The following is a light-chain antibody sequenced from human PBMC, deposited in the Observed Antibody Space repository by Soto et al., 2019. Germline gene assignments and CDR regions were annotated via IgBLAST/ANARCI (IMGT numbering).Light chain of an antibody. CDR3: QQLNSYPLT. CDR1: QGISSY. J-gene: IGKJ4*01. CDR2: AAS. V-gene: IGKV1-9*01. Sequence: DIQLTQTPSFLSASVRDRVTITCRASQGISSYLAWYQQKPGKGPKLLIYAASTLQSGVPSRFSGSGSGTEFTLTISSLQPEDFATYYCQQLNSYPLTFGGGTKVDIK.